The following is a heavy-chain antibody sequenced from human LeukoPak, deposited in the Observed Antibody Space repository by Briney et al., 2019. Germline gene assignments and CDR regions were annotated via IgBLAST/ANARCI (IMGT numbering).Heavy chain of an antibody. V-gene: IGHV4-39*02. CDR1: GGSIGGSSSY. Sequence: SETLSLTCTVSGGSIGGSSSYWGWIRQSPGRALEWIGSIYYSDSGQMFYNPSLKGRVTMSADTSKNQFSLKLSSVTAADTAVYYCARDHRGSSSWYKRNLIGYGMDVWGQGTTVTVSS. J-gene: IGHJ6*02. D-gene: IGHD6-13*01. CDR3: ARDHRGSSSWYKRNLIGYGMDV. CDR2: IYYSDSGQM.